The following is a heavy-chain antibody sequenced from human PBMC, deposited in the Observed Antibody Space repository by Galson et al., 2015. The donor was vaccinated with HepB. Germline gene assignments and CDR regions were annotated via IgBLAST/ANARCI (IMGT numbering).Heavy chain of an antibody. Sequence: SLRLSCAASGFTFRSYGMSWVRQAPGQGLEWVSGISDNGGSTYYADAVKGRFTISRDNSKNTLYLQLNNLRAEDTAVYYCAREGRNWGSNFYYYMDVWGKGTTVTVSS. CDR1: GFTFRSYG. CDR3: AREGRNWGSNFYYYMDV. D-gene: IGHD3-16*01. J-gene: IGHJ6*03. V-gene: IGHV3-23*01. CDR2: ISDNGGST.